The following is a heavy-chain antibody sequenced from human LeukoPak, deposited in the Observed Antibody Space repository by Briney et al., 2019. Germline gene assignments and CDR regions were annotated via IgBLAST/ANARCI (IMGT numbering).Heavy chain of an antibody. CDR3: ARVEWELLGYFDY. CDR2: INPNSGGT. V-gene: IGHV1-2*02. J-gene: IGHJ4*02. D-gene: IGHD1-26*01. Sequence: ASVKVSCKASGYTFTGYYMHWVRQAPGQGLEWMGWINPNSGGTNYAQKFQGRVTMTRDTSISTAYMELSSLRSDDTAVYYCARVEWELLGYFDYWGQGTLVTVSS. CDR1: GYTFTGYY.